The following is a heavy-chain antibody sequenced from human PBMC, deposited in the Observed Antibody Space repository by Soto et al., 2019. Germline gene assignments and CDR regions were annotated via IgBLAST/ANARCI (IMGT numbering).Heavy chain of an antibody. CDR3: ARDQELRTDYYYYGMDV. Sequence: ASVKVSCKASGYTFTGYYMHWVRQAPGQGLEWMGWINPNSGGTNYAQKFQGRVTMTRDTSISTAYMELSRLRSDDTAVYYCARDQELRTDYYYYGMDVWGQGXTVTVYS. V-gene: IGHV1-2*02. J-gene: IGHJ6*02. D-gene: IGHD1-7*01. CDR1: GYTFTGYY. CDR2: INPNSGGT.